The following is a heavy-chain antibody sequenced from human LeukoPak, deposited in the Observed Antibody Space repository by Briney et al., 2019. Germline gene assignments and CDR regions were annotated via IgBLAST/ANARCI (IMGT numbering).Heavy chain of an antibody. Sequence: SETLSLTCTVSGDSINSGGYFWTWIRQPPGKGLEWIGYIYYTGISKYNPSLKSRVTILIDTSRNQFSLKLSSVTAADTAIYYCARGTYNTSPPDLWGQGTMVTVSS. CDR3: ARGTYNTSPPDL. D-gene: IGHD1-14*01. V-gene: IGHV4-61*08. CDR1: GDSINSGGYF. CDR2: IYYTGIS. J-gene: IGHJ3*01.